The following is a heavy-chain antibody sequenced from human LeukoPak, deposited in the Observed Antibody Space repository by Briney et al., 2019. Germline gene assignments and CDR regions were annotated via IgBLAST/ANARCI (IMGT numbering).Heavy chain of an antibody. CDR1: GGSISSGGYY. V-gene: IGHV4-31*03. J-gene: IGHJ5*02. Sequence: SGTVSLTCTVSGGSISSGGYYWSWIRQHPGKGLEWIGYIYYSGSTYYNPSLKSRVTISVDTSKNQFSLKLSSVTAADTAVYYCARVGSSSCVDPWGQGTLVTVSS. D-gene: IGHD6-13*01. CDR3: ARVGSSSCVDP. CDR2: IYYSGST.